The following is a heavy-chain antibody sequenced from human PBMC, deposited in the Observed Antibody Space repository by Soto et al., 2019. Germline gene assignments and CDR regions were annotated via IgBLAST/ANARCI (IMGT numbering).Heavy chain of an antibody. V-gene: IGHV1-18*01. CDR2: ISAYNGNT. CDR1: GYTFTSYG. Sequence: GASVKVSCKASGYTFTSYGISWVRQAPGQGLEWMGWISAYNGNTNYAQKLQGRVTMTTDTSTSTAYMELRSLRSDDTAVYYCARDLSPDPADIYSYGPGYYSYYMDVWGTGTTVTLFS. D-gene: IGHD5-18*01. CDR3: ARDLSPDPADIYSYGPGYYSYYMDV. J-gene: IGHJ6*03.